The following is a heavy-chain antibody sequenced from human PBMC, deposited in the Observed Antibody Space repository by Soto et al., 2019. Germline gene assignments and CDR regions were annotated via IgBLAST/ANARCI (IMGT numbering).Heavy chain of an antibody. D-gene: IGHD6-13*01. CDR3: ARDNGSWYPYYYGMDV. CDR1: GYTFTSYG. Sequence: ASVKVSCKXSGYTFTSYGISWVRQAPGQGLEWMGWISAYNGNTNYAQELQGRVTMTTDTSTSTAYMELRSLRSDDTAVYYCARDNGSWYPYYYGMDVWGQGTTVTVSS. J-gene: IGHJ6*02. V-gene: IGHV1-18*04. CDR2: ISAYNGNT.